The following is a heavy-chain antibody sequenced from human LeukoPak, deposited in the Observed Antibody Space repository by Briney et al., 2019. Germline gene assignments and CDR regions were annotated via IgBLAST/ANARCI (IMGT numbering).Heavy chain of an antibody. J-gene: IGHJ4*02. V-gene: IGHV3-23*01. CDR2: ISNNGGST. CDR1: GFTFSNYA. D-gene: IGHD3-10*01. CDR3: AKDPNYYGSGRPYYFDY. Sequence: GGSLRLSCAASGFTFSNYAMNWVRQAPGKGLEWVSFISNNGGSTYYTDSVQGRFTISRDNSKNTLYLQMNSLRAEDTAVYYCAKDPNYYGSGRPYYFDYWGQGTLVTVSS.